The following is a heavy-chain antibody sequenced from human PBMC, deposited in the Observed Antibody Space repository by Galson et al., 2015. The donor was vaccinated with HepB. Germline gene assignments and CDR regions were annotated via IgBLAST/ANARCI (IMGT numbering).Heavy chain of an antibody. CDR1: GGSISSGGYY. V-gene: IGHV4-31*03. CDR3: ARHGPSAFDI. J-gene: IGHJ3*02. Sequence: TLSLTCTVSGGSISSGGYYWSWIRQHPGKGLEWIGHIYYSGSTYYNPSLKSRVTISVDTSKNQFSLKLSSVTAADTAVYYCARHGPSAFDIWGQGTMVTVSS. CDR2: IYYSGST.